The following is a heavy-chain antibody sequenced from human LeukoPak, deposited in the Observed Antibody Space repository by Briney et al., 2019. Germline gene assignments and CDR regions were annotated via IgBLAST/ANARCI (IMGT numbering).Heavy chain of an antibody. V-gene: IGHV3-20*04. CDR1: GFTFDDYD. D-gene: IGHD3-10*01. CDR2: INWNGVST. Sequence: SGGPLRLSCAASGFTFDDYDMSWVRQAPGKGLEWVSAINWNGVSTNYADSMKGRFTISRDNAKNSLYLQMSSLRAEDTALYYCARERGRVDAFDVWGQGTMVTVSS. CDR3: ARERGRVDAFDV. J-gene: IGHJ3*01.